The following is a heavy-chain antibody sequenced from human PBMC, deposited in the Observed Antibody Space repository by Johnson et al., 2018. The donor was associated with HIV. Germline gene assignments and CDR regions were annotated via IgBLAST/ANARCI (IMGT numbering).Heavy chain of an antibody. J-gene: IGHJ3*02. CDR1: GFTFSSYA. Sequence: QVQLMESGGGAVQPGRSLRLSCAASGFTFSSYAMHWVRQAPGKGLEWVAVISYDGGNKYYGASVKGRFTVSRDNSKNTLYLQMNSLRAEDTAVYYCARACRDGYTCDAFDIWGQGTMVTVSS. V-gene: IGHV3-30*04. CDR2: ISYDGGNK. D-gene: IGHD5-24*01. CDR3: ARACRDGYTCDAFDI.